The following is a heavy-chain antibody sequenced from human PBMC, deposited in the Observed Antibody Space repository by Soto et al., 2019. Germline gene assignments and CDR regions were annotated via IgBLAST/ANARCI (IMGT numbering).Heavy chain of an antibody. V-gene: IGHV1-18*01. J-gene: IGHJ5*02. Sequence: ASVKVSCKASGYTFTSYGISWVRQAPGQGLEWMGWISAYNGNTNYAQKLQGRVTMTTDTSTSTANMELRSLRSDDTAVYYCARDGYCSGGSCYPAPWAHNWFDPWGQGTLVTVSS. CDR3: ARDGYCSGGSCYPAPWAHNWFDP. CDR1: GYTFTSYG. CDR2: ISAYNGNT. D-gene: IGHD2-15*01.